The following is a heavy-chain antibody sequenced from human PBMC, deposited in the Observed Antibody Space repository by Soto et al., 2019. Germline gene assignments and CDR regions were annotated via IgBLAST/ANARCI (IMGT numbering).Heavy chain of an antibody. Sequence: GASVKVSCKASGYTFTSFYIHWVRQAPGQGLEWMSIINPNGGSTNYAQNLQGRVTLTRDTSTNTVYMELSSLRSEDTAVYYCARGRQLALNYPYYYYMDVWGKGTTVTVSS. CDR1: GYTFTSFY. CDR3: ARGRQLALNYPYYYYMDV. CDR2: INPNGGST. J-gene: IGHJ6*03. V-gene: IGHV1-46*01. D-gene: IGHD6-6*01.